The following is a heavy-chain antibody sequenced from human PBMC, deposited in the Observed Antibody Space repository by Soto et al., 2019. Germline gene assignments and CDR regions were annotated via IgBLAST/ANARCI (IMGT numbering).Heavy chain of an antibody. CDR1: GFTFSSYS. CDR3: ARGSRVLSGTTYGY. V-gene: IGHV3-48*01. CDR2: ISSSSSTI. J-gene: IGHJ4*02. Sequence: GGSLRLSCAASGFTFSSYSMNWVRQAPGKGLEWVLYISSSSSTIFYADSVKGRFTISRDNDKNSLYLQMNSLRAEDTAVYYCARGSRVLSGTTYGYWGQGTLVTVSS. D-gene: IGHD1-20*01.